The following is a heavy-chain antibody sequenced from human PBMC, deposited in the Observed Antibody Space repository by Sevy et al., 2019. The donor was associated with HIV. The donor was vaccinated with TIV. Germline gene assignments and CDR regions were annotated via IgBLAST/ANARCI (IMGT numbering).Heavy chain of an antibody. CDR3: ARAYCSGGRCYSLAY. J-gene: IGHJ4*02. CDR1: GYTFTSYR. Sequence: ASVKDSCKVSGYTFTSYRITWVRQAPGQGLESMGWISPHNGDTKYAQKFQGRVTMITDTSTNTAYMELRSLGSDDTAIYYCARAYCSGGRCYSLAYWGQGTLVTVSS. CDR2: ISPHNGDT. D-gene: IGHD2-15*01. V-gene: IGHV1-18*01.